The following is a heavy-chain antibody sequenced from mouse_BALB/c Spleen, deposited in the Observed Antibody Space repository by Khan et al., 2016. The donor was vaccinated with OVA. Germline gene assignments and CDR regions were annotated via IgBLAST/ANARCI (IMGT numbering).Heavy chain of an antibody. CDR2: IDPSDSET. D-gene: IGHD2-2*01. CDR3: ARREKYGYDPSWFAY. Sequence: QVQLQQSGAELVRPGASVKLSCKASGYTFTSYWMNWVKQRPGQGLEWIGMIDPSDSETHYNQMFKDKATLTVDKSSNTAYMQLSSLTSEDSAVYCCARREKYGYDPSWFAYWGQGTLVTGSA. V-gene: IGHV1-61*01. J-gene: IGHJ3*01. CDR1: GYTFTSYW.